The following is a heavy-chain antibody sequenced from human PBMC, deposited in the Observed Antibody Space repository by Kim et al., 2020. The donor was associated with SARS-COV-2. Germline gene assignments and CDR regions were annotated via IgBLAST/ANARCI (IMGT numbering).Heavy chain of an antibody. J-gene: IGHJ4*02. Sequence: GDSVRGCFTISRDNSKNTNTLYLQMNSRRAEDTAVYYCARDIASTHFDYWSQGTLVIVSS. V-gene: IGHV3-33*01. D-gene: IGHD6-13*01. CDR3: ARDIASTHFDY.